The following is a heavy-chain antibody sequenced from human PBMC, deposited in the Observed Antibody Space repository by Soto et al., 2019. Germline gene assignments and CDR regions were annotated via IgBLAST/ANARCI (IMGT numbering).Heavy chain of an antibody. V-gene: IGHV4-4*02. CDR2: IYHSGST. CDR1: GGSISSSNW. Sequence: QVQLQESGPGLVKPSGTLSLTCAVSGGSISSSNWWSWVRQPPGKGLEWIGEIYHSGSTNYNPSLKSRVTISVDKSKNQFSLKLSSVTAADTAVYYCANAYCSGGSCSGYWYFDLWGRGTLVTVSS. D-gene: IGHD2-15*01. J-gene: IGHJ2*01. CDR3: ANAYCSGGSCSGYWYFDL.